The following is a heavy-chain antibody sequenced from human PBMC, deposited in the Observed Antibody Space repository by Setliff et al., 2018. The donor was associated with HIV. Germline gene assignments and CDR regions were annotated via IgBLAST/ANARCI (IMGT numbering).Heavy chain of an antibody. CDR2: MYYSGST. D-gene: IGHD6-19*01. V-gene: IGHV4-31*03. CDR3: AMAVADKGVYYLDY. J-gene: IGHJ4*02. CDR1: GDSISSGGYY. Sequence: SETLSLTCTVSGDSISSGGYYWNWIRQLPGKGLEWIGNMYYSGSTSYNPSLKSRVTISVDTSKNQFSLKLSSLTAADTAMYYCAMAVADKGVYYLDYWGRGTLVTVSS.